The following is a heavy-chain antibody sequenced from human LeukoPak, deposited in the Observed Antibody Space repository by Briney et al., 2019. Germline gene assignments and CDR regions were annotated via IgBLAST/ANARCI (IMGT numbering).Heavy chain of an antibody. Sequence: ASVKVSCKASGYTFTSYGISWVRQAPGQGLEWMGWISAYNGNTNYAQKLQGRVTMTTDTSTSTAYMELRSLRSDDTAVYYCARVQYFDWLLPEPHFDYWGQGTLVTVSS. V-gene: IGHV1-18*01. D-gene: IGHD3-9*01. CDR3: ARVQYFDWLLPEPHFDY. CDR1: GYTFTSYG. J-gene: IGHJ4*02. CDR2: ISAYNGNT.